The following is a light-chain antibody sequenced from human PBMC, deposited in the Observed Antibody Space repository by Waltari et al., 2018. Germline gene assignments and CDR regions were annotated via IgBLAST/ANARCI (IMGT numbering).Light chain of an antibody. J-gene: IGLJ1*01. Sequence: QSALTQTAAVSGSPGQSINISCTGTSSDLGSFNLVSWYQQHPGKAPKLMIYEVSQRPSGVSNRFSGSKSANTASLTISVLQAEDEADYYCCSYAGTIPFVFGTGTKVTVL. CDR2: EVS. CDR3: CSYAGTIPFV. V-gene: IGLV2-23*02. CDR1: SSDLGSFNL.